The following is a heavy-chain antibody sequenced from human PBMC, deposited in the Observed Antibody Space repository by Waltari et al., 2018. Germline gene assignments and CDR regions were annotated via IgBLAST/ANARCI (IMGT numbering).Heavy chain of an antibody. CDR1: GGTFSSYA. J-gene: IGHJ6*02. CDR3: ARERCTVGATRDYYYGMDV. Sequence: QVQLVQSGAAVKKPGSSVKVSCQASGGTFSSYALSWVRQAPGQGLGWMGRNIPIFGTANYAQKFQGRVTITADESTSTAYMELSSLRSEDTAVYYCARERCTVGATRDYYYGMDVWGQGTTVTVSS. D-gene: IGHD1-26*01. CDR2: NIPIFGTA. V-gene: IGHV1-69*15.